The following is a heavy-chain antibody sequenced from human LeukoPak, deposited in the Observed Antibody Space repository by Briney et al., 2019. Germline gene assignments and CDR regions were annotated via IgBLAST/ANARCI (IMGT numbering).Heavy chain of an antibody. CDR3: ARDCSTASCYVY. V-gene: IGHV4-4*07. CDR1: GGSISSYY. J-gene: IGHJ4*02. D-gene: IGHD2-2*01. Sequence: PSETLSLTCTVSGGSISSYYWSWIQQPAGKGLEWIGRIYASGSTNYNPSLKSRVTMSVDTSKNQFSLKLSSVTAADTAIYYCARDCSTASCYVYWGQGTLVTVSS. CDR2: IYASGST.